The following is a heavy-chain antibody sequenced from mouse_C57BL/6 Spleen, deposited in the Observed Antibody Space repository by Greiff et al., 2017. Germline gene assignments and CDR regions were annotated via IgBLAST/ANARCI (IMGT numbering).Heavy chain of an antibody. CDR3: ARGGTWRFAY. CDR2: IYPSDSET. Sequence: QVQLQQPGAELVRPGSSVKLSCKASGYTFTSYWMEWVKQRPGQGLEWIGNIYPSDSETHYNQKFKDKATFTVDKSSSTAYMQLSSLTSEDSAVYYCARGGTWRFAYWGQGTLVTVSA. J-gene: IGHJ3*01. V-gene: IGHV1-61*01. D-gene: IGHD3-3*01. CDR1: GYTFTSYW.